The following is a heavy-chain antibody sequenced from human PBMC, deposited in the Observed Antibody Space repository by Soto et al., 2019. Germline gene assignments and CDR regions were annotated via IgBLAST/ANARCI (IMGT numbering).Heavy chain of an antibody. J-gene: IGHJ4*02. CDR1: GGSIYRSGYY. D-gene: IGHD2-15*01. V-gene: IGHV4-39*01. Sequence: SETLSLTCTVSGGSIYRSGYYWGWIRQPPGRGLEWIGNIDYNGVTYSNPPLKSRVTISRDTSKNQFSLKLTSVTAADTALYYCGKVLVGATGHTDSDSWGPGTLVTVSS. CDR3: GKVLVGATGHTDSDS. CDR2: IDYNGVT.